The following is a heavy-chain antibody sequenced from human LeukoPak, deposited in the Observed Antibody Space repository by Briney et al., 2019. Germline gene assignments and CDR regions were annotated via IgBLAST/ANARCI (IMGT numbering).Heavy chain of an antibody. V-gene: IGHV4-38-2*02. CDR3: ARAAGRDTTSGLDFDY. J-gene: IGHJ4*02. CDR2: IYHSGTT. CDR1: DYSISSGYY. Sequence: PSETLSLTCTVSDYSISSGYYWGWIRQPPGKGLECIGSIYHSGTTYYSPSLKTRVTISVDTSKNQFSLKLSSVTAADTAVYYCARAAGRDTTSGLDFDYWGQGILVTVSS. D-gene: IGHD1-26*01.